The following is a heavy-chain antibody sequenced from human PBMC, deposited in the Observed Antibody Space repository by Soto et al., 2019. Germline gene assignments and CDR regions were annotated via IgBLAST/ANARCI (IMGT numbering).Heavy chain of an antibody. Sequence: GGSLRFSCAASGFTFSSYAMHWVRQAPGKGLEWVAVISYDGSNKYYADSVKGRFTISRDNSKNTLYLQMNSLRAEDTAVYYCARGYSSSWYRKSPWFDPWGQGTLVTVSS. V-gene: IGHV3-30-3*01. CDR1: GFTFSSYA. J-gene: IGHJ5*02. CDR2: ISYDGSNK. CDR3: ARGYSSSWYRKSPWFDP. D-gene: IGHD6-13*01.